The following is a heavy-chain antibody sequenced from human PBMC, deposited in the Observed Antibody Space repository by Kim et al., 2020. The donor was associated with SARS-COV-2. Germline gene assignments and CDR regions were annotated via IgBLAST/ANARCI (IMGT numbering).Heavy chain of an antibody. J-gene: IGHJ3*02. CDR3: ARVRAQYSYGAGDAFDI. Sequence: ASVKVSCKASGYTFTSYAMHWVRQAPGQRLEWMGWINAGNGNTKYSQKFQGRVTITRDTSASTAYMELSSLRSEDTAVYYCARVRAQYSYGAGDAFDIWGQGTMVTVSS. CDR2: INAGNGNT. CDR1: GYTFTSYA. D-gene: IGHD5-18*01. V-gene: IGHV1-3*01.